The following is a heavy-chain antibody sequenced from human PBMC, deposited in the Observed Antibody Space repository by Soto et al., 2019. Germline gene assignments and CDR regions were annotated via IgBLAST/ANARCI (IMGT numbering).Heavy chain of an antibody. CDR3: AREASYDFWSGYLKPHYYYYGMDV. Sequence: SVKVSCKASGYTFTSYGISWVRQAPGQGLEWMGWISAYNGNTNYAQKLQGRVTMTTDTSTSTAYMELRSLRSDDTAVYYCAREASYDFWSGYLKPHYYYYGMDVWGQGTTVTVSS. D-gene: IGHD3-3*01. CDR2: ISAYNGNT. CDR1: GYTFTSYG. V-gene: IGHV1-18*01. J-gene: IGHJ6*02.